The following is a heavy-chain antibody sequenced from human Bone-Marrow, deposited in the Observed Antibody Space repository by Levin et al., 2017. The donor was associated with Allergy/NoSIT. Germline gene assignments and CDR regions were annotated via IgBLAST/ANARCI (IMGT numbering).Heavy chain of an antibody. CDR1: GFTFSSHE. CDR3: ARDAYYHGDAFDI. D-gene: IGHD1-26*01. J-gene: IGHJ3*02. CDR2: IDTISGSI. Sequence: QAGGSLRLSCLASGFTFSSHEMNWVRQAPGKGPEWVSYIDTISGSIHYADSVKGRFTISRDNARNSLFLQMNSLRAEDTAVYYCARDAYYHGDAFDIWGQGTMVTVSS. V-gene: IGHV3-48*03.